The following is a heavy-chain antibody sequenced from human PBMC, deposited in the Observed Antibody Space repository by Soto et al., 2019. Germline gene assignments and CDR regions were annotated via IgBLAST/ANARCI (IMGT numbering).Heavy chain of an antibody. CDR2: IYHSGGT. CDR1: GDSISNGGYS. V-gene: IGHV4-30-2*01. CDR3: ARDSRSGYYLEF. D-gene: IGHD3-22*01. J-gene: IGHJ4*02. Sequence: QLQLQESGSGLVKPSQTLSLTCAVSGDSISNGGYSWNWIRQPPGKGLEWIGYIYHSGGTYYNPSLKSRVTITVDSSNNQFSLKLSSVTAADTAVYYCARDSRSGYYLEFWGQGTLVTVSS.